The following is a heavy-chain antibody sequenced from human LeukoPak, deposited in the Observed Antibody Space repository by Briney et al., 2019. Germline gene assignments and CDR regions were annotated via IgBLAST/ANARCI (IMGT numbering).Heavy chain of an antibody. Sequence: GGSLRLSCAASGFTFRSYGMHWVRQAPGKGLEWVAVISYDGPNKYYTDSVRGRFTISRDNSKNTLYLQMNSLRAENTAVYYCATSPVYSYGHPYYFDYWGQGTLVTVSS. V-gene: IGHV3-30*03. CDR3: ATSPVYSYGHPYYFDY. CDR1: GFTFRSYG. D-gene: IGHD5-18*01. CDR2: ISYDGPNK. J-gene: IGHJ4*02.